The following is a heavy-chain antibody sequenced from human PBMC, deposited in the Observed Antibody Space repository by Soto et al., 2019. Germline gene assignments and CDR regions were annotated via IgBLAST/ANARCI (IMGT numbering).Heavy chain of an antibody. Sequence: PGESLKISCQGSGYSFTTYWIAWVRQTSGKGLEWMGIIYPDDSDARYSPSFRGQVTISVDKSIKTAYLQWSSLKASDTAIYYCARHRHPGAFTELDYWGQASLVTVSS. CDR1: GYSFTTYW. J-gene: IGHJ4*02. CDR3: ARHRHPGAFTELDY. V-gene: IGHV5-51*01. CDR2: IYPDDSDA.